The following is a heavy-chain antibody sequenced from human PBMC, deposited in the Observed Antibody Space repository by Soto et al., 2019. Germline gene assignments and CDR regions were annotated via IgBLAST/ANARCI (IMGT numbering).Heavy chain of an antibody. V-gene: IGHV4-30-2*01. D-gene: IGHD3-22*01. J-gene: IGHJ4*02. CDR2: IYHSGST. CDR1: GGSISSGGYS. CDR3: ARGITMILH. Sequence: SETLSLTCAVSGGSISSGGYSWSWIRQPPGKGLEWIGYIYHSGSTYYNPSLKGRVTISVDRSKNQFSLKLSSVTAADTAVYYCARGITMILHWGQGTLVTVSS.